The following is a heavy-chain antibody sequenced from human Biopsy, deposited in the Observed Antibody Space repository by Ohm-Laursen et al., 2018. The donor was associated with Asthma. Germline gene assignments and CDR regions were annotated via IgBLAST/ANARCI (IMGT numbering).Heavy chain of an antibody. CDR2: ISGSGGST. Sequence: SLRLSCTASGFTFSSYAMSWVRQPPGKGLEWVSAISGSGGSTYYADSVKGRFTISRDNSKNTLHLQVNSLRAEDTAVYYCAKAREDIVVVVAVSDSWGQGTLVTVSS. CDR1: GFTFSSYA. D-gene: IGHD2-15*01. CDR3: AKAREDIVVVVAVSDS. V-gene: IGHV3-23*01. J-gene: IGHJ4*02.